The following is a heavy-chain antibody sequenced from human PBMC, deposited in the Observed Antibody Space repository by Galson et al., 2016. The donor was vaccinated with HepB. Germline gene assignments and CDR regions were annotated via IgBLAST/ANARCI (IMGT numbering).Heavy chain of an antibody. CDR1: GYSFINYW. CDR2: INPGNSDI. J-gene: IGHJ4*02. D-gene: IGHD3-9*01. V-gene: IGHV5-51*01. CDR3: VRQVKFSDTTADYGK. Sequence: QSGAEVKKPGESLKISCKGSGYSFINYWIGWVRQMPGKGLQWMGIINPGNSDIRYSPSFQGQVTISADKSISTAHLQWSSLKASDTAMYYCVRQVKFSDTTADYGKWGQGTLVSVSS.